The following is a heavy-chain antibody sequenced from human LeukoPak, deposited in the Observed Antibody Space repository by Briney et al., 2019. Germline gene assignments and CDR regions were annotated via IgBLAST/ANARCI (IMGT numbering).Heavy chain of an antibody. J-gene: IGHJ3*02. Sequence: ASVKVSCKASGYTFTGYYLHWVRQAPGQGLEWMGWISAYNGNTNYAQKLQGRVTMTTDTSTSTAYMELRSLRSDDTAVYYCARDLYGSGSYAFDIWGQGTMVTVSS. CDR2: ISAYNGNT. CDR3: ARDLYGSGSYAFDI. D-gene: IGHD3-10*01. V-gene: IGHV1-18*04. CDR1: GYTFTGYY.